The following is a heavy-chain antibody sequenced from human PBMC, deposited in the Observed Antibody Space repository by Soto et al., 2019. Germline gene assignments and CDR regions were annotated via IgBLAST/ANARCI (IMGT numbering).Heavy chain of an antibody. D-gene: IGHD2-15*01. J-gene: IGHJ6*02. Sequence: GASVKVSCKASGYTFTGYYMHWVRQAPGQGLEWMGWINPNSGGTNYAQKFQGWVTMTRDTSISTAYMELSRLRSDDTAVYYCARVCICGSCSAAIRSYAVWRQGPTVSVAS. V-gene: IGHV1-2*04. CDR2: INPNSGGT. CDR1: GYTFTGYY. CDR3: ARVCICGSCSAAIRSYAV.